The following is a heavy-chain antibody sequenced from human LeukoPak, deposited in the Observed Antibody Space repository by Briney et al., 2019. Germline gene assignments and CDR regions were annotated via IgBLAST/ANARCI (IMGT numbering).Heavy chain of an antibody. CDR2: IYSSSSTI. CDR3: AISRGYFDY. Sequence: PGGSLRLSCAASGFTFSSYSMNWVRQAPGEGLEWVSYIYSSSSTIYYADSAKGRFTISRDNAKNSLYLQMNSLRAEDTAVYYCAISRGYFDYWGQGTLVTVSS. J-gene: IGHJ4*02. CDR1: GFTFSSYS. V-gene: IGHV3-48*04.